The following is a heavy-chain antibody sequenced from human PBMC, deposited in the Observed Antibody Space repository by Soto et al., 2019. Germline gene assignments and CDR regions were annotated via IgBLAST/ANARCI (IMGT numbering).Heavy chain of an antibody. Sequence: LSLTCTVSGGSVSSGTYYWGWIRQPPGKGLEWIGYIYISGSTNYNSSLESRVTISADTPKNQFSLKLNSVTAADTAVYYCARVNYCSSSSCYWFDYWGQGSLVTVSS. CDR1: GGSVSSGTYY. CDR2: IYISGST. J-gene: IGHJ4*02. D-gene: IGHD2-2*01. V-gene: IGHV4-61*01. CDR3: ARVNYCSSSSCYWFDY.